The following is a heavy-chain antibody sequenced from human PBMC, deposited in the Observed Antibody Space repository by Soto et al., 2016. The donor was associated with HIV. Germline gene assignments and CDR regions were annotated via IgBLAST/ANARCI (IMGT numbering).Heavy chain of an antibody. J-gene: IGHJ5*02. CDR3: AREGSFMVAATDNWFDP. CDR2: IYASGST. D-gene: IGHD2-15*01. Sequence: QVQLQESGPGLVKPSETLSLTCTVSGGSISSYYWSWIRQPAGKGLEWIGRIYASGSTNYNPSLKSRVTMSVDTSKKQFSLKLSSVTAADTAVYYCAREGSFMVAATDNWFDPWGQGTLVTVSS. CDR1: GGSISSYY. V-gene: IGHV4-4*07.